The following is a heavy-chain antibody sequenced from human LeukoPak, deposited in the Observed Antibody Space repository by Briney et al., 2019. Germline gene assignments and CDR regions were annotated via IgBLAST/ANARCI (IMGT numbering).Heavy chain of an antibody. J-gene: IGHJ4*02. CDR2: ISGSGGNT. V-gene: IGHV3-23*01. CDR1: GFTFSSYA. D-gene: IGHD3-22*01. Sequence: GGSLRLSCAASGFTFSSYAMSWVRQAPGKGLEWVSAISGSGGNTYYADSVKGRFTISRDNSKNTLYLQMNSLRAEDTALYYCAKVSYYYDSSGDYWGQGTLVTVSS. CDR3: AKVSYYYDSSGDY.